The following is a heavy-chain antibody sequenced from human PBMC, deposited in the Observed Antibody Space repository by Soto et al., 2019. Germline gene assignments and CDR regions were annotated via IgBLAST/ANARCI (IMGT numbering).Heavy chain of an antibody. J-gene: IGHJ3*02. Sequence: QVQLAESGGGVVQPGGSLRLSCAASGFILSTFGMHWVRQAPGKGLEWVAAIWYDGMNKYYADSVRGRFTISRDSGKNTLYLQMNNLRADATAVYYCTRDMAQVEGLDIWGQGTMISVS. CDR1: GFILSTFG. CDR3: TRDMAQVEGLDI. V-gene: IGHV3-33*01. CDR2: IWYDGMNK. D-gene: IGHD2-2*01.